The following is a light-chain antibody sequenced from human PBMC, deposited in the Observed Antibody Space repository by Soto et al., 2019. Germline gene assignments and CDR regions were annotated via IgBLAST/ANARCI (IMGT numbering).Light chain of an antibody. CDR2: GAS. CDR3: QQYNYWPPDRT. V-gene: IGKV3-15*01. Sequence: EIVMTQSPATLSVSPGDRAALSCRASQSVGSNLAWYQQKPGQAPRLVIYGASTRATGIPARFSGSGSGTEFTLTISSLQSEDFAIYFCQQYNYWPPDRTFGQGTKVEIK. J-gene: IGKJ1*01. CDR1: QSVGSN.